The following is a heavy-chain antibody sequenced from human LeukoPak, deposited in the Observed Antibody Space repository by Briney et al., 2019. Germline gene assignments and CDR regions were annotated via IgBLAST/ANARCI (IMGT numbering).Heavy chain of an antibody. CDR1: GGSISSYY. Sequence: SETLSLTCTVSGGSISSYYWSWIRQPPGKGLEWIGYIYYSGSTNYNPSLKSRVTISVDTSKNQFSLKLSSVTAADTAVYYCARDGDYDSSGYYYGLDYWGQRTLVTVSS. CDR2: IYYSGST. CDR3: ARDGDYDSSGYYYGLDY. V-gene: IGHV4-59*01. J-gene: IGHJ4*02. D-gene: IGHD3-22*01.